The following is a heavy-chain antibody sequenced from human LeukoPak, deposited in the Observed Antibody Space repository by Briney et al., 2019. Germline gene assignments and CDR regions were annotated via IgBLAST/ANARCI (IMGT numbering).Heavy chain of an antibody. V-gene: IGHV4-34*01. CDR2: VGHSGTT. CDR3: ARELISSRAAFDT. Sequence: SETLSLTCAVYGGSLNGYLWSWIRQPPGQGLEWIGEVGHSGTTNYNPSLKSRVTISVDTSKNQFSLKLTSVTAADTAVYYCARELISSRAAFDTWGQGTVVTVSS. D-gene: IGHD3-10*01. CDR1: GGSLNGYL. J-gene: IGHJ3*02.